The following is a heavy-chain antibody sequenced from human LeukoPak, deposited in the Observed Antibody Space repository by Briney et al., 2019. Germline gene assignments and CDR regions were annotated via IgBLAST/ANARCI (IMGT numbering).Heavy chain of an antibody. Sequence: PWGSLRLSCAASGFIFSSYAMNWVRKAPGQGLEWVSAISNTDGSKHYADSVKGRFTISRDNSKNALYLQMTSLRAEDTAVYYCAKEVKAVAGGISYYYYGMDVWGQGTTVTVSS. CDR2: ISNTDGSK. J-gene: IGHJ6*02. V-gene: IGHV3-23*01. D-gene: IGHD6-19*01. CDR3: AKEVKAVAGGISYYYYGMDV. CDR1: GFIFSSYA.